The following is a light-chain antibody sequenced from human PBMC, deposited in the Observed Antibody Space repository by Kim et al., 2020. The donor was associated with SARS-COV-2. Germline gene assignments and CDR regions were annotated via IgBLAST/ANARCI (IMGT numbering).Light chain of an antibody. CDR1: RGIINY. CDR2: GAS. V-gene: IGKV1-17*03. CDR3: LQHNSYPFT. Sequence: DIQMTQSPSAMSASVGDRVTMTCRASRGIINYLAWFQQKPGKVPKRLIYGASSLQSGVPSRFSGSGSGTEFTLTISSLQPEDFATYYCLQHNSYPFTFGQGTKLEI. J-gene: IGKJ2*01.